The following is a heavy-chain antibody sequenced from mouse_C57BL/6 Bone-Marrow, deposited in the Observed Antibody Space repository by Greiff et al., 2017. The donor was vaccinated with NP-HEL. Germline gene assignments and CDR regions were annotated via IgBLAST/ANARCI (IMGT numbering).Heavy chain of an antibody. CDR3: ARRIYYYGSSYDYYAMDY. V-gene: IGHV1-64*01. CDR1: GYTFTSYW. CDR2: IHPNSGST. D-gene: IGHD1-1*01. Sequence: QVQLQQPGAELVKPGASVKLSCKASGYTFTSYWMHWVKQRPGQGLEWIGMIHPNSGSTNYNEKFKSKATLTVDKSSSTAYMQLSSLTSEDSAVYYCARRIYYYGSSYDYYAMDYWGQGTSVTVSS. J-gene: IGHJ4*01.